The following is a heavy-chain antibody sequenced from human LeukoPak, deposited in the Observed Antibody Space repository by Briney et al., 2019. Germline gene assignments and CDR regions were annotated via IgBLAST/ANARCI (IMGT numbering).Heavy chain of an antibody. CDR2: IYYSGST. CDR1: GGSISSYY. CDR3: TGGSIAYYYMDV. J-gene: IGHJ6*03. D-gene: IGHD3-16*01. Sequence: SEALSLTCTVSGGSISSYYWSWIRQPPGKGLEWIGNIYYSGSTNYNPSLKSRVTISVDTSKNQFSLKLSSVTAADTAVYYCTGGSIAYYYMDVWGKGTTVTISS. V-gene: IGHV4-59*01.